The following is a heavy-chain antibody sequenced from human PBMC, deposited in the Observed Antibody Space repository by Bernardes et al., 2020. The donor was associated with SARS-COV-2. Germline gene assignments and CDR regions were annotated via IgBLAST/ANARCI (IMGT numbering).Heavy chain of an antibody. CDR1: GFTFSSYW. Sequence: GGSLRLSCAASGFTFSSYWMSWVRQAPGKGLEWVANIKQDGSEKYYVDSVKGRFTISRDNAKNSLYLQMNSLRAEDTAVYYCARERVGATTGGMDVWGQGTTVTVSS. CDR3: ARERVGATTGGMDV. CDR2: IKQDGSEK. J-gene: IGHJ6*02. V-gene: IGHV3-7*01. D-gene: IGHD1-26*01.